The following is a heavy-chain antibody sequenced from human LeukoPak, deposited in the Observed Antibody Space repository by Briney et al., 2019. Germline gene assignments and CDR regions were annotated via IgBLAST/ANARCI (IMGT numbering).Heavy chain of an antibody. CDR3: ARHKDAAMVTTFDF. J-gene: IGHJ4*02. CDR2: IYYSGST. Sequence: SETLSLTCTVSGGSISSSSYYWGWIRQPPGKGLEWIGYIYYSGSTNYNPSLKSRVTISVDTSKNQFSLRLTSVTAADTAVYSCARHKDAAMVTTFDFWGQGTLVTVSS. D-gene: IGHD5-18*01. CDR1: GGSISSSSYY. V-gene: IGHV4-39*01.